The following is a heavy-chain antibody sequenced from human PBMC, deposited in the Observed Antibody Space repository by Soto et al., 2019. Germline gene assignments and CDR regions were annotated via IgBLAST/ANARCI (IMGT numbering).Heavy chain of an antibody. J-gene: IGHJ4*02. Sequence: EVQLVESGGGLVKPGGSLRLSCAASGFTFSSYSMKWVRQAPGKGLEWVSSISSSSSYIYYADSVKGRFTISRDNAKNSLYLQMNSLRAEDTAVYYCARASRYCSGGSCYEVFDYWGQGTLVTVSS. CDR1: GFTFSSYS. CDR3: ARASRYCSGGSCYEVFDY. D-gene: IGHD2-15*01. V-gene: IGHV3-21*01. CDR2: ISSSSSYI.